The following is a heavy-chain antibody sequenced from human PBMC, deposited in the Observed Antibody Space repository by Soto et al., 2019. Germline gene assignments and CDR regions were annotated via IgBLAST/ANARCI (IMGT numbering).Heavy chain of an antibody. CDR2: ISSYSTTI. CDR3: ARHVGGDY. J-gene: IGHJ4*02. CDR1: GFTFSSYS. V-gene: IGHV3-48*01. D-gene: IGHD3-16*01. Sequence: GGSVRLSCAASGFTFSSYSMNWVRQAPGKGLEWVSYISSYSTTIYYADSVKGRFTISRDNAKNSLYLQMNSLRAEDTAVYYCARHVGGDYWGQGTLVTVSS.